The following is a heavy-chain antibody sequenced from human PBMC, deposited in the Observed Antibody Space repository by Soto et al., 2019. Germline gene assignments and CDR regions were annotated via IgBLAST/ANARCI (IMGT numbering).Heavy chain of an antibody. CDR3: ARDQANTGWSYS. Sequence: QVQLVQSGAEVKKPGASVKVSCKASGYTFTDYYIHWVRQAPGQGLEWVGKINPNGGTTTYAQKFQGRVSVTGDTSTSTVYMELNSLRSEDTAFYYCARDQANTGWSYSWSQGTLVSVSS. J-gene: IGHJ4*02. V-gene: IGHV1-46*03. D-gene: IGHD6-19*01. CDR1: GYTFTDYY. CDR2: INPNGGTT.